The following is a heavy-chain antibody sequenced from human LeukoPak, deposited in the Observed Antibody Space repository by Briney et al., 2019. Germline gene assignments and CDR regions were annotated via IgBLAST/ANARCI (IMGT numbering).Heavy chain of an antibody. CDR1: GFTFSSYG. Sequence: GGSLRLSCAASGFTFSSYGMSWVRQAPGKGLEWVSAISGSGGSTYYADSVKGRFTISRDNAKNSLYLHMNSLRTEDAAVYYCARDYGGSSPFDYWGQGTLVTVSS. D-gene: IGHD4-23*01. J-gene: IGHJ4*02. V-gene: IGHV3-23*01. CDR2: ISGSGGST. CDR3: ARDYGGSSPFDY.